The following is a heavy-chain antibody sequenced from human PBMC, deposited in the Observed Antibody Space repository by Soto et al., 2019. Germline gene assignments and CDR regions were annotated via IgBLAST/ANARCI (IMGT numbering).Heavy chain of an antibody. CDR2: IYYSGST. CDR3: ARTQSGSYYIYYGMDV. CDR1: GYSISSSNW. D-gene: IGHD3-10*01. J-gene: IGHJ6*02. Sequence: SETLSLTCAVSGYSISSSNWWGWIRQPPGKGLEWIGYIYYSGSTYYNPSLKSRVTMSVDTSKNQFSLKLSSVTAVDTAVYYCARTQSGSYYIYYGMDVWGQGTTVT. V-gene: IGHV4-28*01.